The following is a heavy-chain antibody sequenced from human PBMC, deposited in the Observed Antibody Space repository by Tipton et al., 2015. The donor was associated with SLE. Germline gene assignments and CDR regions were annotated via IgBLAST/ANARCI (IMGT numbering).Heavy chain of an antibody. J-gene: IGHJ2*01. D-gene: IGHD1-1*01. CDR3: AKTLAGATPGRYQSYWYFDL. V-gene: IGHV4-61*02. Sequence: LRLSCTVSGGAISSGGYYWSWVRPPAGEGLEWVGRIFPSGKTSYNPPLKSRVTISMDLSKNQFSVNLSSVTASDTAVYYCAKTLAGATPGRYQSYWYFDLWGRGLRVIVSS. CDR1: GGAISSGGYY. CDR2: IFPSGKT.